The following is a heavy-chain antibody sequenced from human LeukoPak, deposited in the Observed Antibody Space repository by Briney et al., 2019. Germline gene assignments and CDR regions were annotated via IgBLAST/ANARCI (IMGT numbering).Heavy chain of an antibody. CDR3: ARGYSGYDMDAFDI. J-gene: IGHJ3*02. CDR2: ISYDGSNK. D-gene: IGHD5-12*01. CDR1: GFTFISYA. V-gene: IGHV3-30-3*01. Sequence: GGSLRLSCAASGFTFISYAMHWVRQAPGKGLEWVAVISYDGSNKYYADSVKGRFTISRDNSKNTLYLQMNSLRAEDTAVYYCARGYSGYDMDAFDIWGQGTMVTVSS.